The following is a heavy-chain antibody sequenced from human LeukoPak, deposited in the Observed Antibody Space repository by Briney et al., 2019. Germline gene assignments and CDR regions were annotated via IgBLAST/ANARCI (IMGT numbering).Heavy chain of an antibody. J-gene: IGHJ4*02. CDR1: GFIVSSNC. CDR3: ARVDTDVLTGFDY. CDR2: IYSGGST. Sequence: PGGSLRLSCAASGFIVSSNCMNWVRQAPGKGLEWVSVIYSGGSTFYADSVKGRFTISRDDSKNTLYLQMNSLRAEDTAVYYCARVDTDVLTGFDYWGQGTLVTVSS. V-gene: IGHV3-53*01. D-gene: IGHD5-18*01.